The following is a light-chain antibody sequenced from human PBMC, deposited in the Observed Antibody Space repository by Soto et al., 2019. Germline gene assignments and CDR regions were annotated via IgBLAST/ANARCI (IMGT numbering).Light chain of an antibody. CDR2: DAS. CDR3: QQYSSSPLIT. V-gene: IGKV3-11*01. CDR1: QSVSSY. Sequence: EIVLTQSPATLSLSPGERATLSCRASQSVSSYLAWYQQKPGQAPRLLIYDASNRATGIPARFSGSGSGTDFTLTISSLEPEDFAVYHCQQYSSSPLITFGQGTRLEMK. J-gene: IGKJ5*01.